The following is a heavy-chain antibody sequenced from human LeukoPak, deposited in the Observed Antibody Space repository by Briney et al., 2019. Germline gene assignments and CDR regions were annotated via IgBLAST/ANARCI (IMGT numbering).Heavy chain of an antibody. J-gene: IGHJ4*02. CDR3: AKDGYSAYGSVDY. V-gene: IGHV3-21*01. CDR1: GFTFSSYS. D-gene: IGHD5-12*01. CDR2: ISSSSSYI. Sequence: PGGSLRLSCAASGFTFSSYSMNWVRQAPGKGLEWVSSISSSSSYIYYADSVKGRFTISRDNAKNSLYLQMNSLRAEDTAVYYCAKDGYSAYGSVDYWGQGTLVTVS.